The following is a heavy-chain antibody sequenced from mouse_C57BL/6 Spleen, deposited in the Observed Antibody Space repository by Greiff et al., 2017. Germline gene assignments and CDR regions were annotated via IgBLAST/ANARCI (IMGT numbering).Heavy chain of an antibody. J-gene: IGHJ2*01. CDR1: GYTFTGYW. CDR3: ARKSFYYYGSSYDFDY. D-gene: IGHD1-1*01. V-gene: IGHV1-9*01. CDR2: ILPGSGST. Sequence: QVQLKQSGAELMKPGASVKLSCKATGYTFTGYWIEWVKQRPGHGLEWIGEILPGSGSTNYNEKFKGKATFTADTSSNTAYMQLSSLTTEDSAIYYCARKSFYYYGSSYDFDYWGQGTTLTVSS.